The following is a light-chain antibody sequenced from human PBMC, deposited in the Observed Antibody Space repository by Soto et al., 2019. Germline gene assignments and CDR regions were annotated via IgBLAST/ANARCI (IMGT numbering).Light chain of an antibody. CDR3: QQFELLPT. Sequence: DIPMTQSPSSLSASVGDRVTITCQARQDIRNFVNWYQQKPGKAPKLLIYDASNLEAGVPSRFSGSGSGTDFTFTISSMQPEDIVTYYCQQFELLPTFGQGTNLEIK. CDR2: DAS. V-gene: IGKV1-33*01. CDR1: QDIRNF. J-gene: IGKJ2*01.